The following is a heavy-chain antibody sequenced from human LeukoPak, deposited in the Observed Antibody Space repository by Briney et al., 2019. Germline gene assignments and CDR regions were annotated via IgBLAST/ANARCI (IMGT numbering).Heavy chain of an antibody. D-gene: IGHD1-26*01. CDR2: MNPNSGNT. CDR3: ARDIVGATPDDY. CDR1: GYTFTSYD. Sequence: GASVKVSCKASGYTFTSYDINWVRQATGQGLEWMGWMNPNSGNTGYAQKLQGRVTMTRNTSISTAYMELSSLRSEDTAVYYCARDIVGATPDDYWGQGTLVTVPS. V-gene: IGHV1-8*01. J-gene: IGHJ4*02.